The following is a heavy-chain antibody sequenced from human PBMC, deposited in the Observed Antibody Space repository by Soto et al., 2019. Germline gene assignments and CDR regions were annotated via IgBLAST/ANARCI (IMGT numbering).Heavy chain of an antibody. CDR2: IWPDGSDK. Sequence: GGSLSLSCAASGLIFRTYAMHWVRQAPGKGLEWVAFIWPDGSDKNYADSVKGRFTISRDNSNNTLFLQMSNLRAEDTAVYYCAREAIAAAGPLDYWGPGTLVTVSS. J-gene: IGHJ4*02. V-gene: IGHV3-33*01. CDR1: GLIFRTYA. D-gene: IGHD6-13*01. CDR3: AREAIAAAGPLDY.